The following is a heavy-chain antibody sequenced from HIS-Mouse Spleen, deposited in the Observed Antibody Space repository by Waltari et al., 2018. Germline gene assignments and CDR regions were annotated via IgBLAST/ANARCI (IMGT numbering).Heavy chain of an antibody. Sequence: QVQLVQSGAEVKKPGASVKVSCKASGYTFTSYDINWVRQATGQGLEWMGGMNPNSGNTCYAQKCQGRVTMTRNTSISTAYMELSSLRSEDTAVYYCAREIPYSSSWYDWYFDLWGRGTLVTVSS. CDR3: AREIPYSSSWYDWYFDL. V-gene: IGHV1-8*01. CDR2: MNPNSGNT. J-gene: IGHJ2*01. CDR1: GYTFTSYD. D-gene: IGHD6-13*01.